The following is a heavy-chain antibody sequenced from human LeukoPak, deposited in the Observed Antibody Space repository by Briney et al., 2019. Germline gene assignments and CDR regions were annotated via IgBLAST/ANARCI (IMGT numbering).Heavy chain of an antibody. V-gene: IGHV3-21*01. CDR3: ARAPRGYSYGYHLDY. Sequence: PGGSLRLSCAASGFTFSSYSMNWVRQAPGKGLEWVSSISSSSSYIYYADSVKGRFTISRDNAKNSLYLQMNSLRAEDTAVYYCARAPRGYSYGYHLDYWGQGTLVTVSS. J-gene: IGHJ4*02. D-gene: IGHD5-18*01. CDR2: ISSSSSYI. CDR1: GFTFSSYS.